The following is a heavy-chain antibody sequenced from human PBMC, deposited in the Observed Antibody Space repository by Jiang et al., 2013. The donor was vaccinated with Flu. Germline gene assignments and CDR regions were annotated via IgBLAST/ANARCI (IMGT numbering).Heavy chain of an antibody. CDR3: ATSFNVVDDNFDY. Sequence: QLVESGGHLVQPGGSLRLSCAASGFTFNKYFMNWVRQAPGKGLEWVANIKGDGTDKHYVDSVRGRFTISRDNAQNSLYLQMNNLRAEDTAVYYCATSFNVVDDNFDYWGQGTLVTVSS. D-gene: IGHD1-1*01. V-gene: IGHV3-7*03. CDR2: IKGDGTDK. J-gene: IGHJ4*02. CDR1: GFTFNKYF.